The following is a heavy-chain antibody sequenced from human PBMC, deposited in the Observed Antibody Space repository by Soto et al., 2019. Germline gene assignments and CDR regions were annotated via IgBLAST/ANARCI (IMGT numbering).Heavy chain of an antibody. J-gene: IGHJ6*03. V-gene: IGHV3-30*18. D-gene: IGHD5-12*01. CDR1: GFTFSSYG. CDR2: ISYDGSNK. CDR3: AKSLESWLRRPNYYMDV. Sequence: QVQLVESGGGVVQPGRSLRLSCAASGFTFSSYGMHWVRQAPGKGLEWVAVISYDGSNKYYADSVKGRFTISRDNSKNTLYLQMNSLRAEDTAVYYCAKSLESWLRRPNYYMDVWGKGTTVTVSS.